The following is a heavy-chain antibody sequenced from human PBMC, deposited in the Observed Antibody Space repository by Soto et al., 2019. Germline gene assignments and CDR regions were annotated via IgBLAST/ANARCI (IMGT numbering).Heavy chain of an antibody. J-gene: IGHJ3*02. CDR3: ASAYYYDSSGYSGAFDI. V-gene: IGHV5-51*01. CDR2: IYPGDSDT. Sequence: PGESLKISCKGSGYSFTCYWIGWVRQMPGKGLEWMGIIYPGDSDTRYSPSFQGQVTISADKSISTAYLQWSSLKASDTAMYYCASAYYYDSSGYSGAFDIWGQGTMVTVSS. CDR1: GYSFTCYW. D-gene: IGHD3-22*01.